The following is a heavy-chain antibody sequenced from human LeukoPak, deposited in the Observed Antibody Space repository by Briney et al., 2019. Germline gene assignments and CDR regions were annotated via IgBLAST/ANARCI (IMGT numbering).Heavy chain of an antibody. V-gene: IGHV3-30*04. J-gene: IGHJ4*02. D-gene: IGHD5-18*01. Sequence: GRSLRLSCAASGFTFSSYAMHWVRQAPGKGLEWVAVMSYDGSNKYYADSVKGRFTISRDNSKNTLYLQMNSLRAEDTAVYYCARDRYSYGYSDYWGQGTLVTVSS. CDR1: GFTFSSYA. CDR3: ARDRYSYGYSDY. CDR2: MSYDGSNK.